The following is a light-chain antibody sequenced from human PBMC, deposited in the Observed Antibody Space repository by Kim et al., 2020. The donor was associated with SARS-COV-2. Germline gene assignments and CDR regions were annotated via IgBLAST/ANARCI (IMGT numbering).Light chain of an antibody. CDR1: SCDVGGSTY. CDR3: SSYSSCTTWV. Sequence: GPSLTIDCTGASCDVGGSTYVSWYRQHPGKAPNLMVYDVNNRPSGVSNRFSGSKSGHTASLTISGLQAEDEADYYCSSYSSCTTWVFGGGTQLTVL. J-gene: IGLJ3*02. V-gene: IGLV2-14*03. CDR2: DVN.